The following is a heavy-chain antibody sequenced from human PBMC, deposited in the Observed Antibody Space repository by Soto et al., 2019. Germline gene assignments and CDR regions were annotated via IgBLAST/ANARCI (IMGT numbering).Heavy chain of an antibody. V-gene: IGHV4-4*02. CDR3: ARDGRAWAISL. CDR2: IYHSGST. D-gene: IGHD2-15*01. CDR1: GGSISSSNW. Sequence: QVQLQESGPGLVKPSGTLSLTCAVSGGSISSSNWWSWVRQPPGKGLEWIGEIYHSGSTNYNPSRKXRXTXSXXKSKNQFSLKLSSVTAADTAVYYCARDGRAWAISLWGRGTLVTVSS. J-gene: IGHJ2*01.